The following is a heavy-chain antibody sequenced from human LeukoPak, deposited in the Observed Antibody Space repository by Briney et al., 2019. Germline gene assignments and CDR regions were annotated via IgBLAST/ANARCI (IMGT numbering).Heavy chain of an antibody. J-gene: IGHJ4*02. Sequence: GGSRRLSCAASGFTFSEYSMNWVRQAPGKGREWIGYIGISSGKTKYADSVKGGLTIAGANDKNSLYLQMNSLRVEDTAVYYCARDHNYAFDNWGQGTLVTVSS. CDR1: GFTFSEYS. CDR3: ARDHNYAFDN. V-gene: IGHV3-48*04. D-gene: IGHD1-1*01. CDR2: IGISSGKT.